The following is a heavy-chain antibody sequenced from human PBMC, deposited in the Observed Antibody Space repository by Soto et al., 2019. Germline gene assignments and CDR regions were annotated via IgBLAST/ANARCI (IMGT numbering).Heavy chain of an antibody. J-gene: IGHJ4*02. D-gene: IGHD4-17*01. V-gene: IGHV4-31*03. Sequence: QVQLQESGPGLVKPSQTLSLTCSVSGGSISSGGYYWSWIRQHPGKGLEWIGYIYYSGSTYYNPSLQNRVTISVDTSKYQFSLKLSSVTPADTAVYYCAREMTTVTMDYFDYWGQGTLVTVSS. CDR3: AREMTTVTMDYFDY. CDR2: IYYSGST. CDR1: GGSISSGGYY.